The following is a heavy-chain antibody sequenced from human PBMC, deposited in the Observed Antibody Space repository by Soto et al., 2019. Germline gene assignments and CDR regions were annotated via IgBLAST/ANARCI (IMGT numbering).Heavy chain of an antibody. CDR3: ASTASTYSSGWFHGAFDI. J-gene: IGHJ3*02. CDR2: ISAYNGNT. Sequence: ASVKVSCKASGYTFASYGISWVRQAPGQGLEWMGWISAYNGNTNYAQKLQGRVTMTTDTSTSTAYMELRSLRSDDTAVYYCASTASTYSSGWFHGAFDIWGQGTMVT. CDR1: GYTFASYG. V-gene: IGHV1-18*01. D-gene: IGHD6-19*01.